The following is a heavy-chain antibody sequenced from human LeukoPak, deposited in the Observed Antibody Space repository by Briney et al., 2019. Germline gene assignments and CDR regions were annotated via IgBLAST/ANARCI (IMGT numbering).Heavy chain of an antibody. CDR3: ARPSGSYDWRTGFDY. CDR1: GYSFTSYW. V-gene: IGHV5-51*01. CDR2: IYPGDSDT. J-gene: IGHJ4*02. Sequence: GESLKISCKGSGYSFTSYWIGWVRQMPGKGLEWMGIIYPGDSDTRYSPSFQGQVTISADKFISTAYLQWSSLKASDTAMYYCARPSGSYDWRTGFDYWGQGTLVTVSS. D-gene: IGHD1-26*01.